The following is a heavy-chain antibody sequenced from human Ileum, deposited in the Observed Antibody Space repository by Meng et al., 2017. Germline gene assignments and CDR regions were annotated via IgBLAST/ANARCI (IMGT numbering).Heavy chain of an antibody. Sequence: GHVGGVGGGLVQPGGSLRLSCAASGFPFSFYAMSWVRQAPGKGLEWVSLISGNGDNTDYADSVKGRFTISRDNSKDMLYLQMNSLRVEDTAIYYCAFDFWGQGTLVTVSS. CDR1: GFPFSFYA. V-gene: IGHV3-23*04. CDR2: ISGNGDNT. J-gene: IGHJ5*01. CDR3: AFDF.